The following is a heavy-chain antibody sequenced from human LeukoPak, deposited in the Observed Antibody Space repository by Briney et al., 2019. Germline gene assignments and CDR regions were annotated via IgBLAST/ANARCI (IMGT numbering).Heavy chain of an antibody. Sequence: GRSLRLSCAASGFTLSSYCMSWVRQAPGKGLEWVTNIKCDGSEKYYVDSVKGRFSISRDNAKNSLYLQMNSLRVEDTAVYYCVRDDGATNACWGQGTLVTVSS. J-gene: IGHJ4*02. CDR1: GFTLSSYC. CDR2: IKCDGSEK. CDR3: VRDDGATNAC. D-gene: IGHD1-26*01. V-gene: IGHV3-7*01.